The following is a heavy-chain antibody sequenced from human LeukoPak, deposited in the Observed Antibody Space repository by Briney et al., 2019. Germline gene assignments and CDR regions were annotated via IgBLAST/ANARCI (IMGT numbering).Heavy chain of an antibody. D-gene: IGHD6-13*01. CDR1: GFTFSSYA. J-gene: IGHJ4*02. CDR2: ISGSGGST. V-gene: IGHV3-23*01. CDR3: AKPLWQQLVQRTTLDY. Sequence: GGSLRLSCAASGFTFSSYAMSWVRQAPGKGLEWVSAISGSGGSTYYADSVKGRFTISRDNSKNTLYLQMNSLRAEDTAVYHCAKPLWQQLVQRTTLDYWGQGTLVTVSS.